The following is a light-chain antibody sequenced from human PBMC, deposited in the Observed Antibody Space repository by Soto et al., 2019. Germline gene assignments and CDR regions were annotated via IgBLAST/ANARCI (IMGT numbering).Light chain of an antibody. CDR1: QSVSSSY. Sequence: EIVLTQSPAILSLSAGERATLSCRASQSVSSSYLAWYQQKPGQAPRLLVYGASSRATGIPDRLSGSGSGTDFTLTISRLEPEDFAVYYCQQYGSSRTFGQGTKVDIK. J-gene: IGKJ1*01. CDR2: GAS. CDR3: QQYGSSRT. V-gene: IGKV3-20*01.